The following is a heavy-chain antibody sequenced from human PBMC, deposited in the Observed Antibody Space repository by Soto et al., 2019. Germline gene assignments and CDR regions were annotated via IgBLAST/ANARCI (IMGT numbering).Heavy chain of an antibody. D-gene: IGHD3-22*01. CDR3: ARVVGDSSGYFYYYYGMDV. CDR2: IIPIFGTA. V-gene: IGHV1-69*13. J-gene: IGHJ6*02. Sequence: SVKVSCKASGGTFSSYAISGVRQAPGQGLEWMGGIIPIFGTANYAQKFQGRVTITADESTSTAYMELSSLRSEDTAVYYCARVVGDSSGYFYYYYGMDVWGQGTTVTVSS. CDR1: GGTFSSYA.